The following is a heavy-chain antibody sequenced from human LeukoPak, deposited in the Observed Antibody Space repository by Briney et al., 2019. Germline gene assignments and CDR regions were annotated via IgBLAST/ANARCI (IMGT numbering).Heavy chain of an antibody. V-gene: IGHV3-23*01. CDR1: GFTFSSYA. CDR3: AKDGGAYCGGDCYFDY. Sequence: GGSLRLSCAASGFTFSSYAMSWVRQAPGKGLEWVSAISGSGGSTYYADSVKGRFTISRDNSKNTLYLQMNSLRAEDTAVYYCAKDGGAYCGGDCYFDYWGQGTLVTVSS. J-gene: IGHJ4*02. D-gene: IGHD2-21*02. CDR2: ISGSGGST.